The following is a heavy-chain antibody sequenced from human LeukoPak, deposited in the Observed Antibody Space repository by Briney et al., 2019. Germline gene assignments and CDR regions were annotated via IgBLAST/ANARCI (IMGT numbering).Heavy chain of an antibody. CDR1: GGSISSSSYY. CDR3: ARVAYGSSCFDH. V-gene: IGHV4-39*01. Sequence: SPSETLSLTCTVSGGSISSSSYYWAWIRQPPGKGLEWIGSIYYGGSTYYNPSLKSRVTISVDTSNKKLSLKLSSVTAADTAVYYCARVAYGSSCFDHWGQGTLVTVSS. D-gene: IGHD6-13*01. J-gene: IGHJ4*02. CDR2: IYYGGST.